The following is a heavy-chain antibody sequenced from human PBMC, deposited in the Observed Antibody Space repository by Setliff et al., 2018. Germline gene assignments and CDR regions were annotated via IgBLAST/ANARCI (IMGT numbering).Heavy chain of an antibody. J-gene: IGHJ3*02. CDR2: VSHSGST. V-gene: IGHV4-34*01. Sequence: PSETLSLTCAVYGGSFSNYYWSWIRQPPGKGLEWLEEVSHSGSTNYKPSLKGRVAMSVDTSKRQFSLKLNSVTAADTALYYCTRPHGGDYAFDIWGPGTMVTVSS. CDR1: GGSFSNYY. D-gene: IGHD4-17*01. CDR3: TRPHGGDYAFDI.